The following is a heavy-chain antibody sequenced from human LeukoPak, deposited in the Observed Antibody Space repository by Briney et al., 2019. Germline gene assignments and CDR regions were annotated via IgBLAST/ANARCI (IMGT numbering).Heavy chain of an antibody. CDR3: ARFTTYVDY. J-gene: IGHJ4*02. CDR1: GGSISSYY. V-gene: IGHV4-59*01. Sequence: SETQSLTCTVSGGSISSYYWSWIRQPPGKGLEWIGYIYYSGSTNYNPSLKSRVTISVDTSKNQFSLKLSSVTAADTAVYYCARFTTYVDYWGQGTLVTVSS. CDR2: IYYSGST. D-gene: IGHD3-3*01.